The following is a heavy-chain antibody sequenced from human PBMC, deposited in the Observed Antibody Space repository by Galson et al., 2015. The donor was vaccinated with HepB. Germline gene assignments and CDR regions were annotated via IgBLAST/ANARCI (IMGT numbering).Heavy chain of an antibody. CDR2: INPNNGGT. CDR3: ARGYRSGRSYYQYGLDV. Sequence: SVKVSCKASGYIFSGYYMNWVRQAPGQGLEWMGWINPNNGGTDYAQKFQGRVTMTRDTSIRTAYMEVSRLRSDDTAVYYCARGYRSGRSYYQYGLDVWGKGATVTVSS. J-gene: IGHJ6*04. V-gene: IGHV1-2*02. CDR1: GYIFSGYY. D-gene: IGHD3-10*01.